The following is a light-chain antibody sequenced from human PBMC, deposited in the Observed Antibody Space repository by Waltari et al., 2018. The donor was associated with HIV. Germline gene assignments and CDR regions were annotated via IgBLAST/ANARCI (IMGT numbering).Light chain of an antibody. CDR3: QQYDNLPLT. Sequence: DIQMTQSPSSLSASVGDRVIITCQASQDIDYYLNWYQQKPGKAPKVLSYDASNLGTGVASRFSGSRSGTHFTLAISSLQPEEIATYYCQQYDNLPLTFGGGTKVEIK. CDR2: DAS. J-gene: IGKJ4*01. V-gene: IGKV1-33*01. CDR1: QDIDYY.